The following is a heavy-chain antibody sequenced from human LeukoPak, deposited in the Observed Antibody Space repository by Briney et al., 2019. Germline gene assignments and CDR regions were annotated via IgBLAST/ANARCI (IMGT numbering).Heavy chain of an antibody. CDR1: GYTFTSYG. Sequence: ASVKVSCKASGYTFTSYGISWVRQAPGQGLEWMGWISAYNGNTNYAQKLQGRVTMTTDTSTSTAYMELRSLRSDDTAVYYCARVGITFGGVIEIVDCWGQGTLVTVSS. D-gene: IGHD3-16*02. V-gene: IGHV1-18*01. CDR2: ISAYNGNT. CDR3: ARVGITFGGVIEIVDC. J-gene: IGHJ4*02.